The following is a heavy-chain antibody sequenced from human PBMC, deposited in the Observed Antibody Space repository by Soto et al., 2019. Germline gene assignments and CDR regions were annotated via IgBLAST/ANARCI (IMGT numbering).Heavy chain of an antibody. CDR2: MYLSGST. CDR1: GDSISGSS. V-gene: IGHV4-59*01. D-gene: IGHD6-19*01. CDR3: ARGSGWYFH. J-gene: IGHJ4*02. Sequence: QVQLQESGPGLVKPSETLSLTCTVSGDSISGSSWSWIRQPPGKGLEWIAYMYLSGSTNYNPSLKSRVTISGDTSKNQFSLKLSSVTAADTAVYYCARGSGWYFHWGQGTLVTVSS.